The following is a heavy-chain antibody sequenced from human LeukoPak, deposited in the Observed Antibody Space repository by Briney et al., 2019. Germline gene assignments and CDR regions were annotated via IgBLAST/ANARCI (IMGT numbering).Heavy chain of an antibody. CDR2: ISGGSSGST. CDR1: GFTFSDYA. D-gene: IGHD1-26*01. Sequence: GGSLRLSCAASGFTFSDYAMSWVRQAPGKGLEWLSVISGGSSGSTYYADSVKGRFTISRDNAKNSLYLQMNSLRAEDTAVYYCARDENSGSYPVYFDYWGQGTLVTVSS. V-gene: IGHV3-23*01. J-gene: IGHJ4*02. CDR3: ARDENSGSYPVYFDY.